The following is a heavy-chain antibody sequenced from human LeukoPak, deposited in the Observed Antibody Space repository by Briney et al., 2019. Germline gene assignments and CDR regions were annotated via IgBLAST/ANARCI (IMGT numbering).Heavy chain of an antibody. CDR1: GFTFSSYA. V-gene: IGHV3-30-3*01. J-gene: IGHJ4*02. CDR3: AKDSPSIVGARGPGY. Sequence: GRSLRLSCAASGFTFSSYAMHWVRQAPGKGLEWVAVISYDGSNKYYADSVKGRFTISRDNSKNTLYLQMNSLRAEDTAVYYCAKDSPSIVGARGPGYWGQGTLVTVSS. CDR2: ISYDGSNK. D-gene: IGHD1-26*01.